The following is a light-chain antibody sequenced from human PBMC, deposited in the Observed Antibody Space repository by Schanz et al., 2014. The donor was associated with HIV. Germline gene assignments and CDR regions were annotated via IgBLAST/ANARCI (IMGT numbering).Light chain of an antibody. CDR2: EVT. Sequence: QSVLTQPASVSGSPGQSITISCTGTRNDVGTYNLVSWYQQHPGKVPKLMIYEVTRRPSGVSNRFSGSKSGSTASLTISGLQADDESDYYCCSYAFTITSLYVFGTGTKLPLL. CDR3: CSYAFTITSLYV. CDR1: RNDVGTYNL. J-gene: IGLJ1*01. V-gene: IGLV2-23*02.